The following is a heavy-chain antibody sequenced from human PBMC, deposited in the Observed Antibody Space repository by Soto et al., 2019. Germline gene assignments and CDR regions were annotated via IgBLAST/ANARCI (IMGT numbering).Heavy chain of an antibody. CDR2: MNPNSGNT. J-gene: IGHJ6*03. D-gene: IGHD2-2*01. V-gene: IGHV1-8*01. CDR3: ASIYCSSTSCPYYYYYMAV. Sequence: ASVKVSCKASGYTFTSYDINWVRQATGQGLEWMGWMNPNSGNTGYAQKFQGRVTMTRNTSISTAYMELSSLRSEDTAVYYCASIYCSSTSCPYYYYYMAVWGKGTTVTVSS. CDR1: GYTFTSYD.